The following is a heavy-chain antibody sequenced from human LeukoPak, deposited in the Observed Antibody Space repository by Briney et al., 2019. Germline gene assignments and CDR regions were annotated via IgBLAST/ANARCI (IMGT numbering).Heavy chain of an antibody. D-gene: IGHD2-2*01. Sequence: GGSLRLSCAASGFTLSNYDMNWVRQAPGEGLEWVSSISTSSRYIYYKDSVRGRFTISRDDAKNSLYLEMNSLRAEDTAVYYCARADCSSSTCYLRRSWFDPWGQGTLVTVSS. V-gene: IGHV3-21*01. J-gene: IGHJ5*02. CDR1: GFTLSNYD. CDR2: ISTSSRYI. CDR3: ARADCSSSTCYLRRSWFDP.